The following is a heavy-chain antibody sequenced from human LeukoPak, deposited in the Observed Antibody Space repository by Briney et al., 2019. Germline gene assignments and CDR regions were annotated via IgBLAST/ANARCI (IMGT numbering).Heavy chain of an antibody. V-gene: IGHV4-59*01. CDR1: GGSISSYY. D-gene: IGHD6-25*01. Sequence: SETLSLTCTVSGGSISSYYWSWIRQPPGKGLEWIGYIYYSGSTNYNPSLKSRVTISVDTSKNQFSLKLSSVTAADTAVYYCARDLAGAKNPYYYYYGMDVWGQGTTVTVSS. CDR3: ARDLAGAKNPYYYYYGMDV. J-gene: IGHJ6*02. CDR2: IYYSGST.